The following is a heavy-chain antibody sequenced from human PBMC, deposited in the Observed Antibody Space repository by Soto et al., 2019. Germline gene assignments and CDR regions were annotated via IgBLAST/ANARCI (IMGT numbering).Heavy chain of an antibody. J-gene: IGHJ4*02. CDR1: GGSISSGDYY. CDR2: IYYSGST. V-gene: IGHV4-30-4*01. D-gene: IGHD3-10*01. CDR3: ASRKSSPYFDY. Sequence: SETLSLTCTVSGGSISSGDYYWSWIRQPPGKGLECIGYIYYSGSTYYNQSLKSRVTISVDTSKNQLSMKLSSVTAADLAVYYCASRKSSPYFDYWGQGTLVTVSS.